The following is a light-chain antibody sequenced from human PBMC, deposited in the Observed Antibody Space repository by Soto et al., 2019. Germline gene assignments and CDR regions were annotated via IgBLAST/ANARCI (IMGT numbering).Light chain of an antibody. Sequence: QSALTQAASVSGSPGQSITLSCTGTSSDVGGYNYVSWYQQHPGKAPKLMIFEVNTRPSGVSNRFSGSKSGNTASLTISWLQTEDEADYYCTSYTTSGTTYVVFGGGTKVTVL. CDR1: SSDVGGYNY. CDR3: TSYTTSGTTYVV. CDR2: EVN. J-gene: IGLJ2*01. V-gene: IGLV2-14*01.